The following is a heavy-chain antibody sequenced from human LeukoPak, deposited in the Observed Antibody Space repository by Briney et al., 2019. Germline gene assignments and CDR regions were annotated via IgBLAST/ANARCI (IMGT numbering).Heavy chain of an antibody. CDR2: INHSGST. Sequence: SETLSLTCAVYGGSFSGYYWSWIRQPPGKGLEWIGEINHSGSTNYNPSLKSRVTISVDTSKNQFSLKLSSVTAADTAVYYCARVRQWLSHDYWGQGTLVTVSS. D-gene: IGHD6-19*01. CDR1: GGSFSGYY. CDR3: ARVRQWLSHDY. J-gene: IGHJ4*02. V-gene: IGHV4-34*01.